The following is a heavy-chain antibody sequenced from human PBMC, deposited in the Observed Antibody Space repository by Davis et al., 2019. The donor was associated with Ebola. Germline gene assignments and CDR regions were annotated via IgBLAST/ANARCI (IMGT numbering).Heavy chain of an antibody. CDR3: VRSNSGYGDY. CDR1: GFSFTDYG. V-gene: IGHV1-18*01. CDR2: ISAYTGHT. D-gene: IGHD5-12*01. J-gene: IGHJ4*02. Sequence: ASVKVSCKASGFSFTDYGITWVRQAPGQGLEFMGWISAYTGHTNYAQSFQGRVAMTIDTSTNTLYMELRSLRSDDTAMYYCVRSNSGYGDYWGRGTLVTVSS.